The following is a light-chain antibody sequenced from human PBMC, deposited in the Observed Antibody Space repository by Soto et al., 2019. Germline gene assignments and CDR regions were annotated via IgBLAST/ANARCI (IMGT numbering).Light chain of an antibody. CDR1: HGVTNL. V-gene: IGKV1-12*01. CDR2: TVS. J-gene: IGKJ2*01. Sequence: DIQMTQSPSSLSASVGDRVTITCRASHGVTNLLAWYQQKPGKAPELLIYTVSSLLSGVPSRFIGSASGTDFTLTISSLQPEDFATYYCQQANSFPHTFGQGTKLEIK. CDR3: QQANSFPHT.